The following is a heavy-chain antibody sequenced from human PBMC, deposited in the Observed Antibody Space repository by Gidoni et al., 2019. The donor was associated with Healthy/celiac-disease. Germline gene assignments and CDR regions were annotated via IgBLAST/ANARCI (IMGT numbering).Heavy chain of an antibody. J-gene: IGHJ4*02. Sequence: EVQLLESGGGLVQPGGSLRLSCAASGFTFSSYAMSWVRQAPGKGLEWVSAISGSGGSTYYADSVKGRFTISRDNSKNTLYLQMNSLRAEDTAVYYCAKDLLEGSIAVAPGTFDYWGQGTLVTVSS. D-gene: IGHD6-19*01. CDR1: GFTFSSYA. CDR3: AKDLLEGSIAVAPGTFDY. CDR2: ISGSGGST. V-gene: IGHV3-23*01.